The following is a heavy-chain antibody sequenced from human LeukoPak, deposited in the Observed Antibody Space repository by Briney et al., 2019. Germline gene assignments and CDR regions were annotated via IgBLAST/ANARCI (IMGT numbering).Heavy chain of an antibody. J-gene: IGHJ4*02. D-gene: IGHD3-10*01. V-gene: IGHV3-48*03. CDR1: GFTFSSYE. CDR3: ARDPLWFGELFPYYFDY. Sequence: PGGSLRLSCAASGFTFSSYEMNWVRQAPGKGLEWVSYISSSGSTIYYADSVKGRFTISRDNSKNTLYLQMNSLRAEDTAVYYCARDPLWFGELFPYYFDYWGQGTLVTVSS. CDR2: ISSSGSTI.